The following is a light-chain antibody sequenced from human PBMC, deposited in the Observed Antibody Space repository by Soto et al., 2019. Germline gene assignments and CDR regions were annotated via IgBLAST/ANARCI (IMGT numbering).Light chain of an antibody. CDR1: SSDVGGYNF. V-gene: IGLV2-14*03. Sequence: QSALTQPASVSGSPGQSITISCTGTSSDVGGYNFVSWYQQHPGKAPKLMLYNVYDRPSGISHRFSGSRSGNTASLTISGLQAEDEAHYYCNSYTSSSTLDFGGGTKVTVL. J-gene: IGLJ2*01. CDR2: NVY. CDR3: NSYTSSSTLD.